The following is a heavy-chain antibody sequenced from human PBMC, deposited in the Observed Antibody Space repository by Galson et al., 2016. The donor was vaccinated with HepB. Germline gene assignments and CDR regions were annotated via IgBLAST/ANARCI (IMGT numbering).Heavy chain of an antibody. D-gene: IGHD3-10*01. CDR3: AGDGTMVGGVINPAWIDY. J-gene: IGHJ4*02. V-gene: IGHV1-18*01. CDR1: GYSYTSYG. Sequence: SVKVSCKASGYSYTSYGITWVRQAPGQGLEWMGWISAYNGNTNYAQKPQGRVTMTTDTSTSTAYMEVRSLRSDDTAVYYCAGDGTMVGGVINPAWIDYWGQGTPVTVSS. CDR2: ISAYNGNT.